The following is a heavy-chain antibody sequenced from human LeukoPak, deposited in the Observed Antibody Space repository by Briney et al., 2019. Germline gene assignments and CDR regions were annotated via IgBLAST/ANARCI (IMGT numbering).Heavy chain of an antibody. CDR3: ARDNIGVASKAAMVTTRFDP. V-gene: IGHV4-4*07. J-gene: IGHJ5*02. CDR2: IYTSGST. CDR1: GGSISSYY. Sequence: SETLSLTCTVSGGSISSYYWSWIRQPAGKGLEWIGRIYTSGSTNYNPSLKSRVTMSVGTSKNQFSLKLSSVTAADTAVYYCARDNIGVASKAAMVTTRFDPWGQGTLVTVSS. D-gene: IGHD5-18*01.